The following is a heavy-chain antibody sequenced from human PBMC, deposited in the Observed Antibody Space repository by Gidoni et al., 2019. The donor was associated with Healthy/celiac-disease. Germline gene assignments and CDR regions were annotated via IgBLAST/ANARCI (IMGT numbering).Heavy chain of an antibody. CDR1: GYCFTSHW. J-gene: IGHJ6*02. CDR3: ARLGGGLEQLVLHGMDV. CDR2: IDPSDSYT. Sequence: DVQLVQSGAEVKKPGESLWIPCKGPGYCFTSHWISWVRQMPGKGLEWMGRIDPSDSYTNYSPSFQGHVTISADKSISTAYLQWSSLKASDTAMYDCARLGGGLEQLVLHGMDVWGQGTTVTVSS. D-gene: IGHD6-6*01. V-gene: IGHV5-10-1*03.